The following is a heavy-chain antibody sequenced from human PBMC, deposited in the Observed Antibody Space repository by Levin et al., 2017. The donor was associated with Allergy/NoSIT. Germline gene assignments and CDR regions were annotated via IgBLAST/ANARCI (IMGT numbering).Heavy chain of an antibody. D-gene: IGHD4-17*01. CDR1: GFTFSSYG. CDR2: IWYDGSNK. Sequence: GGSLRLSCAASGFTFSSYGMHWVRQAPGKGLEWVAVIWYDGSNKYYADSVKGRFTISRDNSKNTLYLQMNSLRAEDTAVYYCARDKGPTVTTYPDYWGQGTLVTVSS. CDR3: ARDKGPTVTTYPDY. V-gene: IGHV3-33*01. J-gene: IGHJ4*02.